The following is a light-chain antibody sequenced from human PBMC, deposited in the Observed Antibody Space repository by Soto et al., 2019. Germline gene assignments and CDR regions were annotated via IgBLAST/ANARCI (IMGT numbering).Light chain of an antibody. CDR1: QSVSSY. CDR2: DAS. CDR3: QQRSNWPRIT. Sequence: EIVLTQSPATLSLSPGERATLSCRASQSVSSYLAWYQQKPGQAPRLLIYDASNRATGIPARFSGSGSGTDFTLTISSLEPEDFAVYSGQQRSNWPRITFGQGTRLEIK. V-gene: IGKV3-11*01. J-gene: IGKJ5*01.